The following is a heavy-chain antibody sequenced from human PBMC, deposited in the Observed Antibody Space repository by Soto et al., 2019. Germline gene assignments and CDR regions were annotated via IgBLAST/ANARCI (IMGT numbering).Heavy chain of an antibody. Sequence: PGGSLRLSCTASGFSFSSYTMNWVRQAPGKGLQWVASITNRGTHTYSADSVKGRFTISRDNDKNSLYLQMKNLRAEDTATYYCTRAHEVAWFDSWGLGTLVTVSS. CDR3: TRAHEVAWFDS. D-gene: IGHD2-15*01. CDR1: GFSFSSYT. V-gene: IGHV3-21*06. J-gene: IGHJ5*01. CDR2: ITNRGTHT.